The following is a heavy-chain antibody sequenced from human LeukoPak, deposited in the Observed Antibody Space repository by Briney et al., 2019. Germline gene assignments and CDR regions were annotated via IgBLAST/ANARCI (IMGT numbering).Heavy chain of an antibody. CDR2: FCLGRDT. V-gene: IGHV4-38-2*02. D-gene: IGHD3-16*01. Sequence: SSETPSLTCTVSSDSVTNDFFWGWVRQPPGKELEWIGSFCLGRDTYYRSSLKSRVTISVDTSKNQFSLNLNSVTAADTAVYYCARWASISRQPGGFFDHWGQGTLVTVSS. CDR1: SDSVTNDFF. CDR3: ARWASISRQPGGFFDH. J-gene: IGHJ4*02.